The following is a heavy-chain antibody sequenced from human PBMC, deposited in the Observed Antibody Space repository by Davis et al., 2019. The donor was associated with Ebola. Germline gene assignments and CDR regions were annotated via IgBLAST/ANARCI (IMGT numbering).Heavy chain of an antibody. D-gene: IGHD3-10*01. Sequence: ASVKVSCKASGGTFSSYAISWVRQAPGQGLEWMGWISAYNGNTNYAQKLQGRVTMTRDTSTSTVYMELSSLRSEDTAVYYCANFGALGMDVWGQGTTVTVSS. CDR3: ANFGALGMDV. J-gene: IGHJ6*02. CDR2: ISAYNGNT. CDR1: GGTFSSYA. V-gene: IGHV1-18*01.